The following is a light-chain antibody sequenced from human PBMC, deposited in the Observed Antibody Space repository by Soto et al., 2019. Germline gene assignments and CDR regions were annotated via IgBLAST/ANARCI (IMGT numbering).Light chain of an antibody. CDR2: GAS. J-gene: IGKJ4*01. V-gene: IGKV3-20*01. Sequence: EIGGTLSLAPLYVSPGERASLSCRASQSIGNNLAWYQQKPGQRPRLLIYGASSRATGIPDRFSGSGSGTDFTLTISRLEPEDFPVYYCQHYGSSPPSTFGGGSKVDIK. CDR3: QHYGSSPPST. CDR1: QSIGNN.